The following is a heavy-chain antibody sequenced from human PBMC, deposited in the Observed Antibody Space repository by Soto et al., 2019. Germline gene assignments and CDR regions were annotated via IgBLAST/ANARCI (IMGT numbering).Heavy chain of an antibody. D-gene: IGHD2-2*01. V-gene: IGHV3-7*05. Sequence: PGGSLRLSCAASGFTFSSYWMSWGRQGPGRGPEWVANIKQDGSEKYYVDSVKGRFTISRDNAKNSLYLQMTSLRAEDTAVYHCAKSLSAIPGDSWGQGTLVTVSS. J-gene: IGHJ4*02. CDR2: IKQDGSEK. CDR3: AKSLSAIPGDS. CDR1: GFTFSSYW.